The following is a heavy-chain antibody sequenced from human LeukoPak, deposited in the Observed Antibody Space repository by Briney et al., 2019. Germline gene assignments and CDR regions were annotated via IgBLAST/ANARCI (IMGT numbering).Heavy chain of an antibody. Sequence: PSETLSLTCAVYGGSFSGYYWSWIRQPPGKGLEWIGEINHSGSTNYNPSLKSRVTISVDTSKNQFSLKLSSVTAADTAVYYCARGSGYADYWGQGTLVTASS. D-gene: IGHD5-12*01. V-gene: IGHV4-34*01. J-gene: IGHJ4*02. CDR2: INHSGST. CDR1: GGSFSGYY. CDR3: ARGSGYADY.